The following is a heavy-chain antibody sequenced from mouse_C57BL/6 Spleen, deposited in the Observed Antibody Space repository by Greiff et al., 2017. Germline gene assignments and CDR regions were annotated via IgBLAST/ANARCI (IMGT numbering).Heavy chain of an antibody. D-gene: IGHD1-1*01. Sequence: VKLQQPGAELVKPGASVKLSCKASGYTFTSYWMHWVKQRPGQGLEWIGMIHPNSGSTNYNEKFKSKATLTVDKSSSTAYMQLSSLTSEDSAVYYCARDYGRVLDYWGQGTTLTVSS. V-gene: IGHV1-64*01. CDR1: GYTFTSYW. J-gene: IGHJ2*01. CDR3: ARDYGRVLDY. CDR2: IHPNSGST.